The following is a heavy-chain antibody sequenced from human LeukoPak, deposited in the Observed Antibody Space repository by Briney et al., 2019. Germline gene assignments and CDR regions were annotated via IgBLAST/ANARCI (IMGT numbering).Heavy chain of an antibody. CDR3: ARESRGALTVTTLREPYFDY. Sequence: ASVKVSCKASGGTFSSYAISWVRQAPGQGLEWMGGIIPIFGTANYAQKFQGRVTITTDESTSTAYMELSSLRSEDTAVYYCARESRGALTVTTLREPYFDYWGQGTLVTVSS. V-gene: IGHV1-69*05. J-gene: IGHJ4*02. CDR2: IIPIFGTA. CDR1: GGTFSSYA. D-gene: IGHD4-17*01.